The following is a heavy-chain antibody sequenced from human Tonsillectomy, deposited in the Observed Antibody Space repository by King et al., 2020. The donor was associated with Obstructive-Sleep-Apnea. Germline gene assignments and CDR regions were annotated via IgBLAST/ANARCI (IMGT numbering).Heavy chain of an antibody. J-gene: IGHJ6*02. D-gene: IGHD6-6*01. CDR2: IRSKANSYAT. V-gene: IGHV3-73*01. CDR3: TRSYGSSSILKANYGMDV. CDR1: GFSFSGSV. Sequence: VQLVESGGGLVQPGGSLKLSCAASGFSFSGSVMHWVRQASGKGLEWVGRIRSKANSYATAYAASVKGRFTISRDDSKNMAHLQMNSLKTEDTAVYNCTRSYGSSSILKANYGMDVWGQGTTVTVSS.